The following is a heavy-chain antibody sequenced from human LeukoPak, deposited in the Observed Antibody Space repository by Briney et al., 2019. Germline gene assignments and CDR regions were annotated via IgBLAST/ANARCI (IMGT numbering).Heavy chain of an antibody. CDR2: IIPIFGTA. V-gene: IGHV1-69*06. D-gene: IGHD1-1*01. CDR1: GGTFSSYA. CDR3: ARGYNWNEYWFDP. J-gene: IGHJ5*02. Sequence: SVKVSCKASGGTFSSYAISWVRQAPGQGLEWMGGIIPIFGTANYAQKFQGRVTITADKSTSTAYMELSSLRSEDTAVYYCARGYNWNEYWFDPWGQGTLVTVSS.